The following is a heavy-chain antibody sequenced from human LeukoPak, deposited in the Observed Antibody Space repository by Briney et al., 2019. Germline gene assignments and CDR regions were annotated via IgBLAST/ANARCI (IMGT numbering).Heavy chain of an antibody. J-gene: IGHJ6*03. CDR2: INPNSGGT. CDR1: GYTFIGYY. CDR3: ARAMVRGVISYYYYYMDV. Sequence: ASVKVSCKASGYTFIGYYMHWVRQAPGQELEWMGRINPNSGGTNYAQKFQGRVTMTRDTSISTAYMELSRLRSDDTAVYYCARAMVRGVISYYYYYMDVWGKGTTVTVSS. D-gene: IGHD3-10*01. V-gene: IGHV1-2*06.